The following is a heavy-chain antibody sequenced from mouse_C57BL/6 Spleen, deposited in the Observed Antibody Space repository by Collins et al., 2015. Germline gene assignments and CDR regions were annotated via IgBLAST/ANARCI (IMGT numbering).Heavy chain of an antibody. V-gene: IGHV1-76*01. CDR3: AREGLRMDY. Sequence: QVQLKQSGAELVRPGASVKLSCKASGNIFTDYYIKWVKQRPGQGLEWIARIYPGSGNTYYNEKFKGKATLTAEKSSSTAYMQLSSLTSEDSAVYFCAREGLRMDYWGQGTSVTVSS. CDR1: GNIFTDYY. J-gene: IGHJ4*01. CDR2: IYPGSGNT.